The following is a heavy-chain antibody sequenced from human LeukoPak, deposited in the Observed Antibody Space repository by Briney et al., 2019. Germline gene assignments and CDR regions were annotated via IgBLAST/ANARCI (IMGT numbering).Heavy chain of an antibody. D-gene: IGHD1-26*01. Sequence: GGSLRLSCAASEFSVGSNYMTWVRQAPGKGLEWVSLIYSGGSTYYADSVKGRFTISRDNSKNTLYLQMNSLRVEDTAVYYCARDRGSTDFDYWGQGTLVTVSS. CDR1: EFSVGSNY. J-gene: IGHJ4*02. CDR2: IYSGGST. CDR3: ARDRGSTDFDY. V-gene: IGHV3-66*01.